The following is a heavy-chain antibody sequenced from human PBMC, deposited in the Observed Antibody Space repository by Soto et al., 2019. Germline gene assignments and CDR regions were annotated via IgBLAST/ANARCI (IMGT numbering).Heavy chain of an antibody. J-gene: IGHJ4*02. CDR3: ARGDLLNDY. Sequence: QVLLQQWGAGLLKPSETLSLTCAVYGGSFSGYYWSWIRQPPGKGLEWIGEINHSGSTNYSPSLKSRVDISVDTSKNQFSLRLSSVTAADTAVYYCARGDLLNDYWGQGTLVTVSS. CDR2: INHSGST. D-gene: IGHD1-26*01. V-gene: IGHV4-34*01. CDR1: GGSFSGYY.